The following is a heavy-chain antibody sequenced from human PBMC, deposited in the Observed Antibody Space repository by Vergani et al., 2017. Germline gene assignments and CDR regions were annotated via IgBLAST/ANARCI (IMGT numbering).Heavy chain of an antibody. CDR3: ARSIRYCTSGSCRPYYFDL. D-gene: IGHD2-15*01. CDR2: VKFVTGAA. CDR1: GYIFKNYY. Sequence: QVQLVQSGAAVKKPGASAKVSCTASGYIFKNYYMHWLRLAPGQGFQWMGVVKFVTGAAASPQKFEGRITMTRDTSTATFYMDLSRLKYEDTAIYYCARSIRYCTSGSCRPYYFDLWGQGTLVTGSS. V-gene: IGHV1-46*02. J-gene: IGHJ4*02.